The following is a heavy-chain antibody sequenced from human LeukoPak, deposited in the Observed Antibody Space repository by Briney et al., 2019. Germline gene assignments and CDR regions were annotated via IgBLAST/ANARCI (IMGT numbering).Heavy chain of an antibody. Sequence: PGGSLRLSCAASRFTFSSYSMNWVRQAPGKGLEWVSSISSSSSYIYYADSVKGRFTISRDNAKNSLYLQMNSLRAEDTAVYYCARWGAYYYDSSGYYHLNGYWGQGTLVTVSS. V-gene: IGHV3-21*01. D-gene: IGHD3-22*01. CDR1: RFTFSSYS. J-gene: IGHJ4*02. CDR2: ISSSSSYI. CDR3: ARWGAYYYDSSGYYHLNGY.